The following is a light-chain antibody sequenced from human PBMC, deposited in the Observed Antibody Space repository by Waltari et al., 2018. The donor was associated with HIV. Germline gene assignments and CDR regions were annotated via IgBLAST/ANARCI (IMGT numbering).Light chain of an antibody. Sequence: DVVMTQSPLSLPVTLGQPASISCRSSQSLVYSDGNTYLSWFQQRPGQSPRRLIYKVSNRDSGVPDRFSGSGSRTDFTLKISRVEADDVGIYYCMQGTEWPPMFGQGTKVEIK. CDR3: MQGTEWPPM. J-gene: IGKJ1*01. CDR1: QSLVYSDGNTY. V-gene: IGKV2-30*01. CDR2: KVS.